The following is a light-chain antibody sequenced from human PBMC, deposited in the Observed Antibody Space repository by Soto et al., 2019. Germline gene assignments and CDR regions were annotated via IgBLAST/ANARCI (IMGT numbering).Light chain of an antibody. CDR2: AAS. J-gene: IGKJ2*01. Sequence: DIQMTQSPSSLSASVGDRVTITCRASQSISSYLNWYEHKPGKAPRLLIYAASSLQSGVPSRFSGSGSGTDFTLTISSLQPEDSAAYYCQQSYSTPVDFGQETKLEIK. CDR1: QSISSY. CDR3: QQSYSTPVD. V-gene: IGKV1-39*01.